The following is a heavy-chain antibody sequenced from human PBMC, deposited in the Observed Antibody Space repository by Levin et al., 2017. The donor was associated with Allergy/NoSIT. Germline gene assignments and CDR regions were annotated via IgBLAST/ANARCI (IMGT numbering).Heavy chain of an antibody. Sequence: SQTLSLTCTVSGGSISSYYWSWIRPPPGKGLEWIGYIYYSGSTNYNPSLKSRVTISVDTSKNQFPLKLSSVTAADTAVYYCARGPEAYGDVWSGYSANWFGPWGQGTLVTVSS. J-gene: IGHJ5*02. CDR1: GGSISSYY. CDR2: IYYSGST. V-gene: IGHV4-59*01. CDR3: ARGPEAYGDVWSGYSANWFGP. D-gene: IGHD3-3*01.